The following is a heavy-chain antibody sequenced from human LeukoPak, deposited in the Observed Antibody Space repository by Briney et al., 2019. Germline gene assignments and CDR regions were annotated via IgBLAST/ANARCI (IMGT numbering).Heavy chain of an antibody. CDR2: ISSSGGTI. D-gene: IGHD1-7*01. CDR3: ARGGGKGTDSGDS. CDR1: GFTFSTYE. J-gene: IGHJ4*02. Sequence: GGSLRLSCAASGFTFSTYEMNWVRQAPGKGLEWVSHISSSGGTIFYADSVKGRFTISRDNPKNSLYLQMSSLRVEDTAVYYCARGGGKGTDSGDSWGQGTLVTVSS. V-gene: IGHV3-48*03.